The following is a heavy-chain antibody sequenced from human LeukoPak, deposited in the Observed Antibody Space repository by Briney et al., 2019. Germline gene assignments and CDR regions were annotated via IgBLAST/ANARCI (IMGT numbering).Heavy chain of an antibody. D-gene: IGHD2-8*01. CDR1: GYTFTSYG. CDR2: ISAYNGNT. J-gene: IGHJ4*02. V-gene: IGHV1-18*04. CDR3: ARAVSRQNPHLYGY. Sequence: ASVKVSRKASGYTFTSYGISWVRQAPGQGLEWMGWISAYNGNTNYAQKLQGRVTMTTDTSTSTAYMELRSLRSDDTAVYYCARAVSRQNPHLYGYWGQGTLVTVSS.